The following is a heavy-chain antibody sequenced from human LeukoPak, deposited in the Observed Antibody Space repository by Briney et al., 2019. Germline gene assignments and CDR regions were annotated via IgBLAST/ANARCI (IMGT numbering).Heavy chain of an antibody. CDR3: ARDRYGDGFAHFDY. D-gene: IGHD5-24*01. V-gene: IGHV1-2*02. CDR2: ITPSGGT. Sequence: ASVKVSCKASGYTFTTYAMHWVRQAPEQGPEWMGWITPSGGTNYPQKFQGRVAITRDTSITTAYMDLSRLTSDDTAVYYCARDRYGDGFAHFDYWGQGALVTVSS. CDR1: GYTFTTYA. J-gene: IGHJ4*02.